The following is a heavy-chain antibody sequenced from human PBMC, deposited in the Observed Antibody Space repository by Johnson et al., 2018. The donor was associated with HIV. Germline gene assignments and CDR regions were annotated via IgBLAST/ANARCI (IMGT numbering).Heavy chain of an antibody. Sequence: VQLVESGGGVVRPGGSLRLSCAASGFTFDDHGMSWVRQAPGKGLEWVSGINWNGGSTGHADSVKGRFTISRDNAKNSLYMQMKSLRAEDTALYYCARYSYYYDSSGYAGDAFDIWGQGTMVTVSS. D-gene: IGHD3-22*01. J-gene: IGHJ3*02. CDR1: GFTFDDHG. V-gene: IGHV3-20*04. CDR3: ARYSYYYDSSGYAGDAFDI. CDR2: INWNGGST.